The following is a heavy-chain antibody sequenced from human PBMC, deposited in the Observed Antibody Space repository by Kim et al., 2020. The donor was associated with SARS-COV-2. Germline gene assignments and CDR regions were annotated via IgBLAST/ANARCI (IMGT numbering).Heavy chain of an antibody. D-gene: IGHD3-10*01. CDR1: GFTFSSYS. Sequence: GGSLRLSCAASGFTFSSYSMSWVRQAPGKGLEWVSSIIGSGSSSYYADSVKGRCTISRDNSKNALYLQMNSLRAEDTAIYYCARAGGDIDYWGQGTQVTVSS. CDR2: IIGSGSSS. CDR3: ARAGGDIDY. J-gene: IGHJ4*02. V-gene: IGHV3-23*01.